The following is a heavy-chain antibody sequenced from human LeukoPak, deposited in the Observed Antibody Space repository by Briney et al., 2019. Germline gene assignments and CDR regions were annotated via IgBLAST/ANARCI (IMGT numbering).Heavy chain of an antibody. V-gene: IGHV1-8*01. D-gene: IGHD1-26*01. J-gene: IGHJ4*02. CDR2: MNPNSGNT. CDR3: ARGLTPVGATL. Sequence: ASVKVSCRASGYTFTSYDINWVRQATGQGLEWMGWMNPNSGNTGCAQKFQGRVTMTRNTSISTAYMELSSLRSEDTAVYYCARGLTPVGATLWGQGTLVTVSS. CDR1: GYTFTSYD.